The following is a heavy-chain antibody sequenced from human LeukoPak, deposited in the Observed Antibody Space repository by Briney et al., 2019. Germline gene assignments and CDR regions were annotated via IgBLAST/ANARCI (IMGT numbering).Heavy chain of an antibody. V-gene: IGHV4-39*01. CDR3: ARHQSSGWYYFDY. CDR2: IYYSGST. Sequence: PSETLSLTCTVSGGSISSSSYYWGWIRQPPGKGLEWIGSIYYSGSTYYNPSLKSRVTISVDTSKNQFPLKLSSVTAADTAVYYCARHQSSGWYYFDYWGQGTLVTVSS. J-gene: IGHJ4*02. D-gene: IGHD6-19*01. CDR1: GGSISSSSYY.